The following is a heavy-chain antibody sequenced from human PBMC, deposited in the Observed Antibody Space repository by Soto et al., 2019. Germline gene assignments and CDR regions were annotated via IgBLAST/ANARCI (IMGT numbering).Heavy chain of an antibody. D-gene: IGHD3-9*01. Sequence: GASVKVSCKASGYTFTGYYMHWVRQAPGQGLEWMGWINPNSGGTNYAQKFQGWVTMTRDTSISTAYMELSRLRSDDTAVYYCARANFTILGLVPDYGILVWGQGTTGTGSS. CDR1: GYTFTGYY. V-gene: IGHV1-2*04. CDR2: INPNSGGT. J-gene: IGHJ6*02. CDR3: ARANFTILGLVPDYGILV.